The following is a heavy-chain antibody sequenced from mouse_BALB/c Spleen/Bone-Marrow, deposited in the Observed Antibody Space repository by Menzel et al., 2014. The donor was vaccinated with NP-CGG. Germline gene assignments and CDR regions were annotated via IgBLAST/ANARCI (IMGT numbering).Heavy chain of an antibody. D-gene: IGHD2-1*01. Sequence: QVQLQQSGPGLVSPSQRLSIPCTVSGFSLTSYGLHWVRQPPGKGLEWLGVIWAGGSTNYNSALMSRLSISKDNSKSQVFLKMNSLQTDDTAMYYCAREYYGNGYAMDYWGQGTSVTVSS. V-gene: IGHV2-9*02. CDR1: GFSLTSYG. CDR2: IWAGGST. J-gene: IGHJ4*01. CDR3: AREYYGNGYAMDY.